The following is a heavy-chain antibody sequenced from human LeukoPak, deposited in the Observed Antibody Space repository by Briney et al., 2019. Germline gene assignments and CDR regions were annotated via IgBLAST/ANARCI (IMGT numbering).Heavy chain of an antibody. Sequence: GGSLRLSCAASGFTFSSYGMHWVRQAPGKGLEWVVFIRYDGSNKYYADSVKGRFTISRDNSKNTLYLQMNSLRAEDTAVYYCAISSGAYCGGDCYSTDFDYWGQGTLVTVSS. CDR2: IRYDGSNK. J-gene: IGHJ4*02. D-gene: IGHD2-21*02. CDR1: GFTFSSYG. CDR3: AISSGAYCGGDCYSTDFDY. V-gene: IGHV3-30*02.